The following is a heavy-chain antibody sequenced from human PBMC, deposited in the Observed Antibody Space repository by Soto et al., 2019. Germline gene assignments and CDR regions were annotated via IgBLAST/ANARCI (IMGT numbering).Heavy chain of an antibody. J-gene: IGHJ5*02. V-gene: IGHV4-31*03. Sequence: QVQLQESGPGLVKPSQTLSLTCTVSGDSVSSSSYYWSWIRQHPGKGLGWIGYIHHSGTTYYNPSLKSRITLSVDTSTNQFSLRLSSVTDADTAVYYCASGLGYKAWGQGTLVTVSS. CDR3: ASGLGYKA. D-gene: IGHD5-12*01. CDR1: GDSVSSSSYY. CDR2: IHHSGTT.